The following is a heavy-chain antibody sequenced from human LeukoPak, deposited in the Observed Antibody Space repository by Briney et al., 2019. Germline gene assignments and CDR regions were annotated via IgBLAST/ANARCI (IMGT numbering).Heavy chain of an antibody. CDR3: VREGNELLPKNFDY. CDR1: GFTFTGYY. D-gene: IGHD2-15*01. V-gene: IGHV1-2*02. J-gene: IGHJ4*02. CDR2: INPHSGGT. Sequence: ASVKASCKASGFTFTGYYIHWVRQAPGQGLEWMGYINPHSGGTNSPQKFQGRVTMTTDTSISAAYMELSSLISDDTAMYYCVREGNELLPKNFDYWGQGTLVTVSS.